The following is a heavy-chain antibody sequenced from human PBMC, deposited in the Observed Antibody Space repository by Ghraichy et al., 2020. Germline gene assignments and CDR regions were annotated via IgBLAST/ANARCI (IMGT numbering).Heavy chain of an antibody. J-gene: IGHJ6*02. CDR3: ARGDYIVGATTYYYYGMDV. V-gene: IGHV1-69*13. CDR1: GGTFSSYA. Sequence: SVKVSCKASGGTFSSYAISWVRQAPGQGLEWMGGIIPIFGTANYAQKFQGRVTITADESTSTAYMELSSLRSEDTAVYYCARGDYIVGATTYYYYGMDVWGQGTTVTVSS. CDR2: IIPIFGTA. D-gene: IGHD1-26*01.